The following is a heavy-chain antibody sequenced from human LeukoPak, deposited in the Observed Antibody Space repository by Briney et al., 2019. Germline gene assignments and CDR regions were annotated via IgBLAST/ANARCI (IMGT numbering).Heavy chain of an antibody. Sequence: GGSLRLSCTVSGFTFSTNSMSWVRQAPGKGLEWVSFIYSDNTHYSDSVKGRFTISRDNAKNSLYLQMNSLRAEDTAVYYCARDLIAAAGVDYWGQGTLVTVSS. CDR2: IYSDNT. CDR1: GFTFSTNS. D-gene: IGHD6-13*01. CDR3: ARDLIAAAGVDY. J-gene: IGHJ4*02. V-gene: IGHV3-66*01.